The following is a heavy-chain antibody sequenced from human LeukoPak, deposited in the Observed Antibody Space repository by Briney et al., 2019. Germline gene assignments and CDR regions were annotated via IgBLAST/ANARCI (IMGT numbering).Heavy chain of an antibody. V-gene: IGHV4-38-2*02. CDR1: GYSISSGYY. CDR3: ARAYCGGDCQKAWFDP. Sequence: SETLSLTCTVSGYSISSGYYWGWIRQPPGKGLEWIGSIYHSGSTYYNPSLKSRVTISVDTSKNQFSLKLSSVTAADTAVYYCARAYCGGDCQKAWFDPWGQGTLVTVSS. D-gene: IGHD2-21*02. J-gene: IGHJ5*02. CDR2: IYHSGST.